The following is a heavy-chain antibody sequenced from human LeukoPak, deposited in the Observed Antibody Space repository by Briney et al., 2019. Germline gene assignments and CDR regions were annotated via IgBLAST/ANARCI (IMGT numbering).Heavy chain of an antibody. V-gene: IGHV3-73*01. D-gene: IGHD2-15*01. CDR2: IRSKPHSYTT. CDR3: TRQDCSGGSCSYVDC. CDR1: GFTFSGSD. Sequence: PGGSLKLSCAASGFTFSGSDMHWVRQASGKGLEWVGLIRSKPHSYTTVYAASVQGRFTISRDDSKNTAYLQMNSLKAEDTAVYYCTRQDCSGGSCSYVDCWGQGTLVTVSS. J-gene: IGHJ4*02.